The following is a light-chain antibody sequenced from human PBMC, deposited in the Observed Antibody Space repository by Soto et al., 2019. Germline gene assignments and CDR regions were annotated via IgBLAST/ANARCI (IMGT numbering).Light chain of an antibody. CDR2: DTS. CDR3: QQYKDWPMYT. J-gene: IGKJ2*01. CDR1: QSVNNK. Sequence: IVMTQSTAILSVSPGERATLSCRASQSVNNKLAWYLQKPGQAPRLLIYDTSFRATGIPARFSGSGSRTEFTLTISSLQSEDFADYYCQQYKDWPMYTFGQGTKLEIK. V-gene: IGKV3-15*01.